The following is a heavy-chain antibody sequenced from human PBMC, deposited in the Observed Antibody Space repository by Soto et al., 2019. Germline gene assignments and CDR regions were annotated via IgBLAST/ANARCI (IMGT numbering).Heavy chain of an antibody. D-gene: IGHD3-10*01. CDR3: AREDYGSGSYYYFYYMDV. CDR2: IYYTGST. Sequence: SETLSLTCTVSGGTISSYYWSWIRKPPGKGLEWIGYIYYTGSTNYNPSLKSRVTMSLDTSKKQFSLKLSSVTAADTAVYYCAREDYGSGSYYYFYYMDVWGKGTTVTVSS. V-gene: IGHV4-59*01. CDR1: GGTISSYY. J-gene: IGHJ6*03.